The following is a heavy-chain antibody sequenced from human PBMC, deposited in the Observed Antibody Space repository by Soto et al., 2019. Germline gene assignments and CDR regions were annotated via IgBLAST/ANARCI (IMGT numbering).Heavy chain of an antibody. V-gene: IGHV1-18*01. CDR3: AIDFDWAPRGGFDY. D-gene: IGHD3-9*01. J-gene: IGHJ4*02. Sequence: QVQLVQSGAEVKKPGASVKVSCKASGYTFTSYGISWVRQAPGQGLEWMGWISAYNGNTNYAQKLQVRVPMTTDTSTSTVYMELRSLRSDDTAVYYCAIDFDWAPRGGFDYWGQGTLVTVSS. CDR1: GYTFTSYG. CDR2: ISAYNGNT.